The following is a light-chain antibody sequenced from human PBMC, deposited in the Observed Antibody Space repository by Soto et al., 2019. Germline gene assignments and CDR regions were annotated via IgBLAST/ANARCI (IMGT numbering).Light chain of an antibody. Sequence: EIVLTQSPGTLSLSPGERATLTCRASQSVSSSYLAWYQQKPGQAPRLLIYGASSRATGVSDRFSGGGSGTDFTLTISRLEPEDFAVYYCQQYGNSPFTFGPGTKVDIK. CDR1: QSVSSSY. CDR3: QQYGNSPFT. J-gene: IGKJ3*01. CDR2: GAS. V-gene: IGKV3-20*01.